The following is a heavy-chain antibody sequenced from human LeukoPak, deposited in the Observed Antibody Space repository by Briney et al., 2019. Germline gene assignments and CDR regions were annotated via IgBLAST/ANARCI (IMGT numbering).Heavy chain of an antibody. CDR2: INPNSGGA. V-gene: IGHV1-2*07. Sequence: ASVKLTFKSAGYTFTVYYMHLVRQPPGQGLELMGWINPNSGGANYAHEVQGRGSMTRATAISTAYMELSRLRSEDTDVYYCARDPSRSWAIYGMDVWGQGTTVTVSS. CDR3: ARDPSRSWAIYGMDV. J-gene: IGHJ6*02. D-gene: IGHD6-13*01. CDR1: GYTFTVYY.